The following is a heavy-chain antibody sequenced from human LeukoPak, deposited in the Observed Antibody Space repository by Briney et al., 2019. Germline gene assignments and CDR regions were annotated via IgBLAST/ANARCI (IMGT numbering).Heavy chain of an antibody. CDR1: GFTFDDYG. V-gene: IGHV3-20*04. D-gene: IGHD2-2*02. Sequence: GGSLRLSCAASGFTFDDYGMSWVRQAPGKGLEWVSGINRNGGSTGYADSVKGRFTISRDNAKNSLYLQMNSLRAEDTALYYCAREILGYCSSTSCYNAFDIWGQGTMVTVSS. J-gene: IGHJ3*02. CDR2: INRNGGST. CDR3: AREILGYCSSTSCYNAFDI.